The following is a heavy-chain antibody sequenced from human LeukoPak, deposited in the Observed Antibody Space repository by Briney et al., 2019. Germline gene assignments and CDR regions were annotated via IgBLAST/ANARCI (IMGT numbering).Heavy chain of an antibody. CDR2: IYTSGST. D-gene: IGHD4-17*01. V-gene: IGHV4-61*02. Sequence: SETLSLTCTVSGGSISSGSYYWSWIRQPAGKGLEWIGRIYTSGSTNYNPSLKSRVTISVDTSKNQFSLKLSSVTAADTAVYYCARVGEARAGDVYYFDYWGQGTLVTVSS. J-gene: IGHJ4*02. CDR3: ARVGEARAGDVYYFDY. CDR1: GGSISSGSYY.